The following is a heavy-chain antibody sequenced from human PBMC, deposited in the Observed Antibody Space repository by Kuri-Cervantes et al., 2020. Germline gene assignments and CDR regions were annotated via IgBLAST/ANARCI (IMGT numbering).Heavy chain of an antibody. CDR1: GFTFSSYD. Sequence: GGSLRLSCAASGFTFSSYDMHWVRQAPGKGLEWVAFIRFDGSNKYYADSVKGRFTISRDNSKNTLYLQINSLRAEDTAVYYCARAAFDTSGYFYAYWGQGTLVTVSS. J-gene: IGHJ4*02. CDR3: ARAAFDTSGYFYAY. V-gene: IGHV3-30*02. CDR2: IRFDGSNK. D-gene: IGHD3-22*01.